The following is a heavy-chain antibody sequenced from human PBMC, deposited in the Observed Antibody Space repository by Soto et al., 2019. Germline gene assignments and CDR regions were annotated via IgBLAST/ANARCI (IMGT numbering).Heavy chain of an antibody. CDR1: GFTFSSYG. V-gene: IGHV3-33*01. CDR3: ARDPSIAAAGGPLKWELNPLYDMDV. Sequence: QVQLVESGGGVVQPGRSLRLSCAASGFTFSSYGMHWVRQAPGKGLEWVAVIWYDGSNKYYADSVKGRFTISRDKSKKTLSLQMNRLRVEDTAVYYCARDPSIAAAGGPLKWELNPLYDMDVWGQGTTVTVSS. CDR2: IWYDGSNK. D-gene: IGHD6-13*01. J-gene: IGHJ6*02.